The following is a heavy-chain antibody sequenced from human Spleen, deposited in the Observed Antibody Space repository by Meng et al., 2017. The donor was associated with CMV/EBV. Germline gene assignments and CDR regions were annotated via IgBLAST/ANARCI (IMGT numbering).Heavy chain of an antibody. CDR3: ARVIPAAPNWFDP. V-gene: IGHV4-61*01. CDR2: IHYSGSA. D-gene: IGHD2-2*01. CDR1: GRSVISDNYY. J-gene: IGHJ5*02. Sequence: VSGRSVISDNYYWGWIRQRPGKGLEWIGYIHYSGSASYNPSLKNRVTISVDTSKNQFSLKLSSVTAADTAVYYCARVIPAAPNWFDPWGQGTLVTVSS.